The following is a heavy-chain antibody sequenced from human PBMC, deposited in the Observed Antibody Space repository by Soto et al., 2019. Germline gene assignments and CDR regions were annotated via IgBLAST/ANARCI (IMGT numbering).Heavy chain of an antibody. CDR3: ARAGWVASSSLDLDV. J-gene: IGHJ6*02. V-gene: IGHV5-10-1*01. D-gene: IGHD6-6*01. CDR2: IDPSDSQT. CDR1: GYRFAGYW. Sequence: GESLKLSCNGSGYRFAGYWITWVRQKPGTGLEWMGRIDPSDSQTYYSPSFRGHVTISVTKSITTVFLQWSSLRASDTAMYYCARAGWVASSSLDLDVWGQGNTVTV.